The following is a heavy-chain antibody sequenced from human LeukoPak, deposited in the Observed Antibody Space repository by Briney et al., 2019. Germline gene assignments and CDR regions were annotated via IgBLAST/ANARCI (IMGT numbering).Heavy chain of an antibody. CDR3: AKVTYYDFWSGPTGLDY. CDR2: ISGSGHSS. D-gene: IGHD3-3*01. Sequence: SGGSLRLSCAASGFTFGNYAMSWVRQAPGEGLEWVSGISGSGHSSYYADSVKGRFTISRDNSKNTLWLQMNSLRAEDTAVYYCAKVTYYDFWSGPTGLDYWGQGTLVTVSS. J-gene: IGHJ4*02. CDR1: GFTFGNYA. V-gene: IGHV3-23*01.